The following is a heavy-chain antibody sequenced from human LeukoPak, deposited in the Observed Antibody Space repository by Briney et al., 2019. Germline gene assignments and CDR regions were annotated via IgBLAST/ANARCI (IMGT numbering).Heavy chain of an antibody. CDR1: GFTFSSYG. CDR2: ISYDGSHK. CDR3: AKDGSIATRSLLY. D-gene: IGHD6-6*01. V-gene: IGHV3-30*18. J-gene: IGHJ4*02. Sequence: GGSPRLSCAASGFTFSSYGMHWVRQAPGKGLEWVAVISYDGSHKYYADSVKGRFTISRDNSKNTLYLQMNSLRAEDTAVYYCAKDGSIATRSLLYWGQGTLVTVSS.